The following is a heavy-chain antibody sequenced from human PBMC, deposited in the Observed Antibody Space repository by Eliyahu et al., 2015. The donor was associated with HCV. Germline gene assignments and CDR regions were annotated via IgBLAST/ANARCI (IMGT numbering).Heavy chain of an antibody. Sequence: QVQLVESGGGVVQPGRSLRLSCVASGFPFSSYAIHWVRQAPGKGLECLAVISDDGVNKHYADSVKGRFTISRDNSKNTLFLQMDSLRDEDTAIYYCARDLGDGYNQIDYWGQGTLVTVSS. CDR2: ISDDGVNK. CDR3: ARDLGDGYNQIDY. V-gene: IGHV3-30-3*01. CDR1: GFPFSSYA. D-gene: IGHD5-24*01. J-gene: IGHJ4*02.